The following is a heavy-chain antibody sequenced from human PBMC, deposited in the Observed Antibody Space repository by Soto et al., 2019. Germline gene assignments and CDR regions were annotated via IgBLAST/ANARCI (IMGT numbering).Heavy chain of an antibody. Sequence: EVQLLESGGGLVQPGGSLRLSCVASGLTFNSYAMTWVRQAPGKGLEWVSTTTGHGDSTYYTDSVKGRFTISRDNSKNTLYLQMNSLSAEETAVYYCAKDMGYPRRHGLDVWGQGTKVTVSS. V-gene: IGHV3-23*01. D-gene: IGHD1-1*01. CDR2: TTGHGDST. CDR3: AKDMGYPRRHGLDV. J-gene: IGHJ6*01. CDR1: GLTFNSYA.